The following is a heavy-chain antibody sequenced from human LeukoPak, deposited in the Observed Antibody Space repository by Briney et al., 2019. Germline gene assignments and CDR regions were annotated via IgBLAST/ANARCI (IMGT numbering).Heavy chain of an antibody. V-gene: IGHV3-15*07. D-gene: IGHD6-19*01. CDR2: IKSKTDGGTT. Sequence: GGSLRLSCAASGFTFSNAWMNWVRQAPGKGLEWVGRIKSKTDGGTTDYAAPVKGRFTISRDDSKNTLYLQMNSLKTEDTAVYSSPTDRRQWLFSTWGQGTLVIDSS. J-gene: IGHJ5*02. CDR1: GFTFSNAW. CDR3: PTDRRQWLFST.